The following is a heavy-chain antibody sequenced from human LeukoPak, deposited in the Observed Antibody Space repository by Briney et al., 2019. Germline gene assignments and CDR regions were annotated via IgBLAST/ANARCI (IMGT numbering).Heavy chain of an antibody. D-gene: IGHD4-11*01. Sequence: GGSLRLSCAASGFTFSSYSMNWVRQAPGKGLEWVSSISSSSSYIYYADSVKGGFTISRDNAKNALYLQMNSLRAEDTAVYYCARRLPGGAFDIWGQGTMVTVSS. CDR1: GFTFSSYS. CDR3: ARRLPGGAFDI. CDR2: ISSSSSYI. V-gene: IGHV3-21*01. J-gene: IGHJ3*02.